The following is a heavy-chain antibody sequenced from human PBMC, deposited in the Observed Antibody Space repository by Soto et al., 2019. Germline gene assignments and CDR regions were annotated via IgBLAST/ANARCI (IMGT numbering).Heavy chain of an antibody. CDR1: GFTFSSYS. CDR3: ARDFRSTTSFYYYGMDV. J-gene: IGHJ6*02. Sequence: SGGSLRLSCAASGFTFSSYSMHWVRQAPGKGLEWVAVISYDGSNKYYADSVKGRFTISRDNSKNTLYLQMSSLRAEDTAVYYCARDFRSTTSFYYYGMDVWGQGTTVTVSS. CDR2: ISYDGSNK. V-gene: IGHV3-30-3*01. D-gene: IGHD2-2*01.